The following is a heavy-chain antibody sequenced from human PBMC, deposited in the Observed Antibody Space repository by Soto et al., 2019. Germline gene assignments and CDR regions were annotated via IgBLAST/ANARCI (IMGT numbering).Heavy chain of an antibody. V-gene: IGHV4-59*01. CDR2: IYYSGST. Sequence: SETLSLTCTVSGGSISSYYWSWIRQPPGKGLEWIGYIYYSGSTNYNPSLKSGVTIAVDTSKNQFSLKLSSVTAADTAVYYCARVWAGGTYYFDYWGQGTLVTVSS. J-gene: IGHJ4*02. D-gene: IGHD3-16*01. CDR3: ARVWAGGTYYFDY. CDR1: GGSISSYY.